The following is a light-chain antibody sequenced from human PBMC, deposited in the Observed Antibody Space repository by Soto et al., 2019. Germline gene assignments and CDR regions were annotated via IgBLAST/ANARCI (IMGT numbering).Light chain of an antibody. CDR1: NSDVGAYNY. CDR3: SSYAGNNNFVV. J-gene: IGLJ2*01. CDR2: EVT. Sequence: QSALTQPPSASGSPGQSVTISCTGTNSDVGAYNYVAWYQQHPGKAPKLMIYEVTKRPSGVPARFSGSKSGNTASLTVSGLQAEDEADYYCSSYAGNNNFVVFGGGTQLTVL. V-gene: IGLV2-8*01.